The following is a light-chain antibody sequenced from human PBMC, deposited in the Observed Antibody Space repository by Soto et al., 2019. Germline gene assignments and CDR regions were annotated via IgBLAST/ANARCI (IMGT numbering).Light chain of an antibody. J-gene: IGLJ1*01. CDR1: SSDVGDYNY. Sequence: QSALTQPASVSGSPGQSITISCTGTSSDVGDYNYVSWYQQHPGKAPKLMLYEVTNRPSGVSNRFSGSKSGNTASLTISGLQADDEADYYCSSYTSSSTYVFGTGTKLTVL. CDR2: EVT. V-gene: IGLV2-14*01. CDR3: SSYTSSSTYV.